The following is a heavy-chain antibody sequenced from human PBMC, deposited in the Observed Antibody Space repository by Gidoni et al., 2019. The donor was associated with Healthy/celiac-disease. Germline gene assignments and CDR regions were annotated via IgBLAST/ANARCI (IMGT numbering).Heavy chain of an antibody. CDR1: AYSFTSYW. Sequence: ESLRISCKGSAYSFTSYWLSWVRQMPGKGLVWMGRIDPSDSYTNYSPSFQCHVTISADKYISTAYLKWGSLKASDTAMYYCARREYYGSGSYLDWGQGTLVTVSS. V-gene: IGHV5-10-1*01. CDR2: IDPSDSYT. D-gene: IGHD3-10*01. CDR3: ARREYYGSGSYLD. J-gene: IGHJ4*02.